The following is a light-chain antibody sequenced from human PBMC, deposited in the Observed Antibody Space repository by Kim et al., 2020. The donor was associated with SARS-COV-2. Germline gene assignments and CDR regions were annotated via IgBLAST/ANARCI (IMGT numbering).Light chain of an antibody. V-gene: IGLV3-1*01. Sequence: SYELTQPPSVSVSPGQTASITCSGSKLGDKYAYWYQKKPGQSPVLVIYQHTKRPSGISQRFSGSSSVNTATLTISRAPTMAEADYYCQAWDSSTAVFGGG. CDR2: QHT. CDR1: KLGDKY. J-gene: IGLJ3*02. CDR3: QAWDSSTAV.